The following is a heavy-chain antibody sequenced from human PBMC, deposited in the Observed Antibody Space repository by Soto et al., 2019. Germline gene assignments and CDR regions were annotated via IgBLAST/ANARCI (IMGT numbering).Heavy chain of an antibody. D-gene: IGHD3-16*02. CDR3: ARDNGKITFGGVIAPDY. V-gene: IGHV3-33*01. J-gene: IGHJ4*02. CDR1: GFTFSSYG. Sequence: GGSLRLSCAASGFTFSSYGMHWVRQAPGKGLEWVAVIWYDGSNKYYEDSVKGRFTISRDKSKNTLYLQMNSLRAEDTAVYYCARDNGKITFGGVIAPDYWGQGTLVTVSS. CDR2: IWYDGSNK.